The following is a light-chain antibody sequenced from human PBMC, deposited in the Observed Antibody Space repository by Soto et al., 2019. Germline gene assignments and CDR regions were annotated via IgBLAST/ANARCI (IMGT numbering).Light chain of an antibody. CDR1: LPISNY. V-gene: IGKV1-27*01. Sequence: DIQMTQSPSSLSASVGDRVTITCRASLPISNYLAWYQQKPGKISNLLIYAASTLRAGVPSRFSGSGSVTDLTITISSLQPEDGAAYYCQKYNSAPLTFGGVTKVEFK. CDR3: QKYNSAPLT. CDR2: AAS. J-gene: IGKJ4*01.